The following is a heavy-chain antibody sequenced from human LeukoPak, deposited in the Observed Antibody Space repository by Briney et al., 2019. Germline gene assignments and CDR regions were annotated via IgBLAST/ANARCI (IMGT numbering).Heavy chain of an antibody. CDR2: IYYSGST. Sequence: SETLSLTCTVSGGSISSYYWSWIRQPPGKGLEWIGYIYYSGSTNYNPSLKSRATISVDTSKNQFSLKLSSVTAADTAVYYCARGDTAMVDYWGQGTLVTVSS. J-gene: IGHJ4*02. CDR1: GGSISSYY. V-gene: IGHV4-59*01. D-gene: IGHD5-18*01. CDR3: ARGDTAMVDY.